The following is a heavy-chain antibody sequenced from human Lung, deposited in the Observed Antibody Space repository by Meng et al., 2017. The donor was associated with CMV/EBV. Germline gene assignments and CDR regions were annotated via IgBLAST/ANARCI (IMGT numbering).Heavy chain of an antibody. J-gene: IGHJ4*02. CDR1: GYTFTDYY. CDR3: ARSLKGTGDSEGY. V-gene: IGHV1-46*01. Sequence: QVQLVQSGAEVKKPGASGKVSCKASGYTFTDYYIHWVRQAPGQGLEWMGMINAGGGSTTYAQKFQGRVTMSRDTSTSTVYMELSSLRSEDTSIFYCARSLKGTGDSEGYWGQGTLVTVSS. D-gene: IGHD4-17*01. CDR2: INAGGGST.